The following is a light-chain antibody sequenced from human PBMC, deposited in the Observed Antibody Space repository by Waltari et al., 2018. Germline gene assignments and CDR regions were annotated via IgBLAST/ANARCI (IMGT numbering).Light chain of an antibody. Sequence: EIVMTQSPATLSVSSGERATLSCRASQSVMNHVAWYQQKPGQAPRLLMCDASFRATGIPPRVSGSWSGTECTLTISRLQSEDFAVYYCQQYHNWWTFGQGTKVEIK. CDR1: QSVMNH. CDR3: QQYHNWWT. V-gene: IGKV3-15*01. CDR2: DAS. J-gene: IGKJ1*01.